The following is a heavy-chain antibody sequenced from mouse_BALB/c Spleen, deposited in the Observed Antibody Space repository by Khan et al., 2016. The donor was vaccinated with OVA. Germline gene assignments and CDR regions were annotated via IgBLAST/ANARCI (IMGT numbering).Heavy chain of an antibody. Sequence: DLVKPGASVKLSCKASGYTFTSYWINWIKQRTGQGLEWIGRIATGSGSTSYNEMFKNKAILTVDTFSSTAYIQFSSLSSEDSAVFFCARSNYYGSGLYASDYWGQGTSVTVSS. D-gene: IGHD1-1*01. CDR1: GYTFTSYW. CDR2: IATGSGST. CDR3: ARSNYYGSGLYASDY. V-gene: IGHV1S41*01. J-gene: IGHJ4*01.